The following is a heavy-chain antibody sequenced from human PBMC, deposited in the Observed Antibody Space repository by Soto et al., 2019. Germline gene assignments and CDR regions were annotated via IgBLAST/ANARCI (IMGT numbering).Heavy chain of an antibody. J-gene: IGHJ5*02. CDR2: IWYDGSNK. CDR1: GFTFSSYG. D-gene: IGHD6-19*01. Sequence: QVQLVESGGGVVQPGRSLRLSCAASGFTFSSYGMHWVRQAPGKGLEWVAVIWYDGSNKYYADSVKGRFTISRDNSKNTLYLQMNSLRAEDTAVYYCARESAIAVAGLNWFDPWGQGTLVTVSS. CDR3: ARESAIAVAGLNWFDP. V-gene: IGHV3-33*01.